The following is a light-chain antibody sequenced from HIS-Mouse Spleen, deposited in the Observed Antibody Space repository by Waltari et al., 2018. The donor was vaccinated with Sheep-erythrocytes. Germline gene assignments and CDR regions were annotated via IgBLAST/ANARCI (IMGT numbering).Light chain of an antibody. J-gene: IGLJ3*02. CDR1: SSDGGLYNL. CDR3: CSYAGSSTPWV. CDR2: EGS. Sequence: QSALTQPAYVAGSPGTSITTPCTGTSSDGGLYNLLSWYQQHPGKAPKLMIYEGSKRPSGVSNRFSGSKSGNTASLTISGLQAEDEADYYCCSYAGSSTPWVFGGGTKLTVL. V-gene: IGLV2-23*01.